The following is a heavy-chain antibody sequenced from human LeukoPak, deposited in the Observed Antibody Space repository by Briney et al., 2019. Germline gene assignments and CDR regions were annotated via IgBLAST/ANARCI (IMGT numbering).Heavy chain of an antibody. V-gene: IGHV1-46*01. D-gene: IGHD3-10*01. CDR1: GYTFTSYY. J-gene: IGHJ2*01. CDR3: AISTPSRTMVRGIDWYFDL. CDR2: INPSGGST. Sequence: GASVKVSCKASGYTFTSYYMHWVRQAPGQGLEWMGIINPSGGSTSYAQKFQGRVTMTRDTSTSTVYMELSSLRSEDTAVYYCAISTPSRTMVRGIDWYFDLWGRGTLVTVSS.